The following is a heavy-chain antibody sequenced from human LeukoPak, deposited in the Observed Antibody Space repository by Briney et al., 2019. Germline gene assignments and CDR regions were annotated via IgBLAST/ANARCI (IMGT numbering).Heavy chain of an antibody. CDR2: ISGSGGST. V-gene: IGHV3-23*01. CDR3: AKGRNWNYNQYNWFDP. Sequence: RSGGSLRLSCAASGFIFGSYAMSWVRQAPGKGLEWVSAISGSGGSTYYADSVKGRFTISRDNSKNTLYLQMNSLRAEDTAVYYCAKGRNWNYNQYNWFDPWGQGTLVTVSS. D-gene: IGHD1-7*01. CDR1: GFIFGSYA. J-gene: IGHJ5*02.